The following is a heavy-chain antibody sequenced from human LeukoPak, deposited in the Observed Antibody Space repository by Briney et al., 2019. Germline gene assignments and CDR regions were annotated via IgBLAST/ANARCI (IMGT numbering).Heavy chain of an antibody. CDR3: ARRLLTGYYEF. CDR1: GFTVSSTY. V-gene: IGHV3-66*01. CDR2: FYSGDTT. J-gene: IGHJ4*02. Sequence: GGSLRLSCAASGFTVSSTYMSWVRQAPGKGLEWVSVFYSGDTTYYADSVKGRFTISRDNSKNMLYLQMNSLRAEDTAVYYCARRLLTGYYEFWGQGILVTVSS. D-gene: IGHD3-9*01.